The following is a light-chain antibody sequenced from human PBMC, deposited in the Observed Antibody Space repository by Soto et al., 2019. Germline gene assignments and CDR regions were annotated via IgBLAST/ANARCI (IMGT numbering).Light chain of an antibody. V-gene: IGKV3-11*01. CDR3: QQRSDWPWT. Sequence: EIVLTQSPANLSLSPGERGTLSCRASESVTTYLAWYQQKPGQAPRLLVYDVSNRATGIPARFSGGGSGTDFTLTISNLEPEDFAVYYCQQRSDWPWTFGQGTKVEIK. CDR2: DVS. J-gene: IGKJ1*01. CDR1: ESVTTY.